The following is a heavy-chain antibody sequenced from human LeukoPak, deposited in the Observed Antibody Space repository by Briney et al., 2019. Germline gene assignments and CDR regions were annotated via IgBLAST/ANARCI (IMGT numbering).Heavy chain of an antibody. CDR2: ISSSSRYI. V-gene: IGHV3-21*01. CDR1: GFAFSSYT. Sequence: GGSLRLSCAASGFAFSSYTVNWVRQGPGKGLEWVSSISSSSRYIYYADSVKGRFTLSRDNAKNSLYLQMNSLRAEDTAVYYCARVPLTDDAFDIWGQGTMVTVSS. D-gene: IGHD2-8*01. J-gene: IGHJ3*02. CDR3: ARVPLTDDAFDI.